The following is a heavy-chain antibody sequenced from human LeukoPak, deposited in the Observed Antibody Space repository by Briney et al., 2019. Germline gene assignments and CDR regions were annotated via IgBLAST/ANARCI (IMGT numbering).Heavy chain of an antibody. CDR1: GGSFSGYY. J-gene: IGHJ4*02. CDR2: INHSGST. Sequence: SETLSLTCAVYGGSFSGYYWSWIRQPPGKGLEWIGEINHSGSTNYNPSLKSRVTISVDTSKNQFSLKLSSVTAADTAVYYCARGRQLWFKYYFDYWGQGTLVTVSS. CDR3: ARGRQLWFKYYFDY. D-gene: IGHD5-18*01. V-gene: IGHV4-34*01.